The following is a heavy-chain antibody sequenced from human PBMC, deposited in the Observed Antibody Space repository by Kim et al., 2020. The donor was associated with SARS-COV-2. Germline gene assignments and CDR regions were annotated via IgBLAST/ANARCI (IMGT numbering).Heavy chain of an antibody. CDR1: GFTLGDSW. CDR2: IRRKATGEQT. Sequence: GGSLRLSCAASGFTLGDSWMSWVRQAPGKGLEWVGHIRRKATGEQTDYAAHVRGSFTISKADSTIILHLHILSLKTADTSDYYCSTSASHY. CDR3: STSASHY. J-gene: IGHJ4*01. D-gene: IGHD6-25*01. V-gene: IGHV3-15*03.